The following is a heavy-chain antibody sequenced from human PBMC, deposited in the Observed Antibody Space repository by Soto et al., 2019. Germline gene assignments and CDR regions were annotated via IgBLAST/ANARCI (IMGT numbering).Heavy chain of an antibody. CDR2: IYYSGST. CDR1: GGSISSSSYY. D-gene: IGHD6-13*01. CDR3: ATPHWAGASSSWYN. Sequence: SETLSLTCTVSGGSISSSSYYWGWIRQPPGKGLEWIGSIYYSGSTYYNPSLKSRVTISVDTSKNQFSLKLSSVTAADTAVYYCATPHWAGASSSWYNWGQGTLVTVSS. V-gene: IGHV4-39*01. J-gene: IGHJ4*02.